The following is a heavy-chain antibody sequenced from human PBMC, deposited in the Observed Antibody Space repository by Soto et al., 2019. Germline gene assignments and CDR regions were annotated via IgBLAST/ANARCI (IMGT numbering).Heavy chain of an antibody. D-gene: IGHD2-21*01. Sequence: EVQLVESGGGLVQPGGSLRLSCAASGFTFSSYEMNWVRQAPGKGLEWVSYISSSGSTIYYADSVKGRFTISRDNARKSLYLQMHSLKAEVTAVYYCARDHRDRYLWPRRGLPAFDIWSQGKMVTVSS. CDR2: ISSSGSTI. J-gene: IGHJ3*02. V-gene: IGHV3-48*03. CDR3: ARDHRDRYLWPRRGLPAFDI. CDR1: GFTFSSYE.